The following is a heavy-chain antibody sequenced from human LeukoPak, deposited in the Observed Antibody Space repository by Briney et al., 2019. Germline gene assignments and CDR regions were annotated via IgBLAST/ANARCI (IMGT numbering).Heavy chain of an antibody. CDR3: GTSGSHGDY. J-gene: IGHJ4*02. Sequence: ASVKVSCTGSGGNFNTYLLSWVRHAPGQGLEWMGGIIPIFGSSNYARTFQGRLTITADESTSTIYMELNGLTSEDTAIYYCGTSGSHGDYWGQGTLVIVSS. D-gene: IGHD3-10*01. CDR1: GGNFNTYL. V-gene: IGHV1-69*13. CDR2: IIPIFGSS.